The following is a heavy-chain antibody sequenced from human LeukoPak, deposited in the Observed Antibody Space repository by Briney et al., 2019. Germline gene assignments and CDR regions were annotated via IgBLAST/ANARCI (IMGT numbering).Heavy chain of an antibody. CDR1: GFTFSSYW. CDR3: ARHLTYGGWNS. V-gene: IGHV3-74*01. D-gene: IGHD4-23*01. CDR2: INSDGSSA. Sequence: GGSLRLSCAASGFTFSSYWMQWVRQAPGKGLVWVSRINSDGSSASYADSVKGRYTISRDNAKNTLYLQMNSLRAEDTAVYYCARHLTYGGWNSWGQGTLVTVSS. J-gene: IGHJ4*02.